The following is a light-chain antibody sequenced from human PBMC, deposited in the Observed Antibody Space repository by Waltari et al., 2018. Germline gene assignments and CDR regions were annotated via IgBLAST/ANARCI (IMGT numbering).Light chain of an antibody. V-gene: IGLV2-23*02. Sequence: QSALTQPASVSGPPGQSPTISCTGTSSDVGFSNLVSWYQQHPGKAPKLIIFEVNKRPSWIAIRSSASKSGNTASLTISARQAEDEADYYCCSYAGSNTFVLFGGGTTLTVL. J-gene: IGLJ2*01. CDR1: SSDVGFSNL. CDR2: EVN. CDR3: CSYAGSNTFVL.